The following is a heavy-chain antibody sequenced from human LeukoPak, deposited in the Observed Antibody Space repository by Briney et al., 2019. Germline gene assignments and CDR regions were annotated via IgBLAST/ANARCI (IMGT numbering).Heavy chain of an antibody. CDR3: ARDPGRIAAAGNYY. V-gene: IGHV1-69*04. Sequence: SVKVSCKASGGTFSSYAISWVRQAPGQGLEWMGRIIPILGIANYAQKFQGRVTITADKSTSTAYMELSSLRSEDTAVYYCARDPGRIAAAGNYYWGQGTLVTVSP. CDR2: IIPILGIA. CDR1: GGTFSSYA. J-gene: IGHJ4*02. D-gene: IGHD6-13*01.